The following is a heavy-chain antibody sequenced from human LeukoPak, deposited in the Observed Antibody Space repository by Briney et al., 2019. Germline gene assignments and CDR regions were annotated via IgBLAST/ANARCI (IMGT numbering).Heavy chain of an antibody. CDR3: ATTNSGSYFYY. CDR1: GYTFTSYA. D-gene: IGHD1-26*01. V-gene: IGHV7-4-1*02. Sequence: GASVKVSCKASGYTFTSYAMNWVRQAPGQGPEWMGWINTDTGNPTYAQGFTGRFVFSLDTSVSTAYLQISSLKAEDTAVYYCATTNSGSYFYYWGQGTLVTVSS. CDR2: INTDTGNP. J-gene: IGHJ4*02.